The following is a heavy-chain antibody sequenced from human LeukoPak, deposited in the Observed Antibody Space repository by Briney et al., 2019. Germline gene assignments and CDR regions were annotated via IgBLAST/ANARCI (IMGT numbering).Heavy chain of an antibody. Sequence: PGGSLRLSCAASGFTFSSYSMNWVRQAPGKGLEWVSYISSSSSTIYYADSVKGRFTISRDNAKNSLYLQMNSLRDEDTAVYYCARSSGWFYYYYYYMDDWGKGTTVTVSS. CDR3: ARSSGWFYYYYYYMDD. CDR2: ISSSSSTI. V-gene: IGHV3-48*02. D-gene: IGHD6-19*01. J-gene: IGHJ6*03. CDR1: GFTFSSYS.